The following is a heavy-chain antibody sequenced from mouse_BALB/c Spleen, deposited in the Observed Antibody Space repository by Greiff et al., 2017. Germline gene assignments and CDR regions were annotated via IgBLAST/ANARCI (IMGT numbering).Heavy chain of an antibody. Sequence: EVHLVESGGGLVKPGGSLKLSCAASGFTFSDYYMYWVRQTPEKRLEWVATISDGGSYTYYPDSVKGRFTISRDNAKNNLYLQMSSLKSEDTAMYYCARVDYDGFAMDYWGQGTSVTVSS. CDR1: GFTFSDYY. D-gene: IGHD2-3*01. CDR2: ISDGGSYT. CDR3: ARVDYDGFAMDY. J-gene: IGHJ4*01. V-gene: IGHV5-4*02.